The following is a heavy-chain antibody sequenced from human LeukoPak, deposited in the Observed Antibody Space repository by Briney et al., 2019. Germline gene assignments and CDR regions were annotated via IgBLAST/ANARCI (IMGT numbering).Heavy chain of an antibody. J-gene: IGHJ4*02. D-gene: IGHD3-16*01. Sequence: GGSLRLSCAASGFTFSSYGMHWVRQAPGKGLEWVAFIWYDGSNKYYADFVKGRFTISRDNSKNTLYLQMNSLRAEDTAVYYCAKNGKVRGLDYWGKGTLVTVSS. CDR2: IWYDGSNK. CDR1: GFTFSSYG. CDR3: AKNGKVRGLDY. V-gene: IGHV3-30*02.